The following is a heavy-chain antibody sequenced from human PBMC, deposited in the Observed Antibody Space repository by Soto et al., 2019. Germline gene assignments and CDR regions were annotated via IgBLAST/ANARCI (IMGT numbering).Heavy chain of an antibody. J-gene: IGHJ4*02. D-gene: IGHD4-17*01. CDR1: GGSITGYY. CDR3: ARRNYGEEGYFFDF. CDR2: IYDSGTT. V-gene: IGHV4-59*08. Sequence: QVQLRESGPGLVRPSETLSLTCTVSGGSITGYYWSWIRQPPGKGLDWIGYIYDSGTTTYNAALKSRVTISADTSKNQFSLNLRSVTAADTAVYYCARRNYGEEGYFFDFWGQGLLVTVSS.